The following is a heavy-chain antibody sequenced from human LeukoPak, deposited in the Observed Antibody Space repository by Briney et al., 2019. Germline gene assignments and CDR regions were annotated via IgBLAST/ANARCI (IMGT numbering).Heavy chain of an antibody. CDR3: AKGPRLQKSSYYYYMDV. V-gene: IGHV3-23*01. CDR2: ISGSGGST. J-gene: IGHJ6*03. CDR1: GFTFSTYS. Sequence: TGGSLRLSCAASGFTFSTYSMNWVRQAPGKGLEWVSAISGSGGSTYYADSVKGRFTISRDNSKNTLYLQMNSLRAEDTAVYYCAKGPRLQKSSYYYYMDVWGKGTTVTVSS.